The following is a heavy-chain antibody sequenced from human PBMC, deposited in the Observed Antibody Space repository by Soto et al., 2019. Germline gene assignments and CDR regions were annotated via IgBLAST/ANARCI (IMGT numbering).Heavy chain of an antibody. CDR3: TTSKQLTPDFWSGYSDYYGMDV. D-gene: IGHD3-3*01. V-gene: IGHV3-15*07. Sequence: GGSLRLSCAASGFTFSNAWMNWVRQAPGKGLEWVGRIKSKTDGGTTDYAAPVKGRFTISRDDSKNTLYLQMNSLKTEDTAVYYCTTSKQLTPDFWSGYSDYYGMDVWGQGTTVTVSS. J-gene: IGHJ6*02. CDR1: GFTFSNAW. CDR2: IKSKTDGGTT.